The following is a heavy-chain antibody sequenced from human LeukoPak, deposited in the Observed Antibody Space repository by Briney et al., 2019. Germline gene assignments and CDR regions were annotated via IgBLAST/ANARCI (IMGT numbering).Heavy chain of an antibody. Sequence: GESLKISCKGPGYSFTSYWISWVRQMPGKGLEWMGRIDPSDSYTNYSPSFQGHVTISADKSISTAYLQWSSLKASDTAMYYCARQGEGFFGVVILSHDAFDIWGQGTMVTVSS. CDR3: ARQGEGFFGVVILSHDAFDI. D-gene: IGHD3-3*01. CDR1: GYSFTSYW. CDR2: IDPSDSYT. V-gene: IGHV5-10-1*01. J-gene: IGHJ3*02.